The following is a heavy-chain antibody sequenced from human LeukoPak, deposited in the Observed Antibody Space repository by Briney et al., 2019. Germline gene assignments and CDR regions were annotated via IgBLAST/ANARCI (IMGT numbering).Heavy chain of an antibody. CDR3: ASPPYYGSGGS. V-gene: IGHV4-34*01. J-gene: IGHJ4*02. CDR1: GGSFSGYY. D-gene: IGHD3-10*01. CDR2: INHSGST. Sequence: SETLSLTCAVYGGSFSGYYWSWIRQPPGKGLEWIGEINHSGSTNYNPSLKSRVTISVDTSKNQFSLKLSSVTAADTAVYYCASPPYYGSGGSWGQGTLVTVSS.